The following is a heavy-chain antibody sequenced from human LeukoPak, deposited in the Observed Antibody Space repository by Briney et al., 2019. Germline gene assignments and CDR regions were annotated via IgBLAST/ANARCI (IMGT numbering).Heavy chain of an antibody. CDR3: GKDSIPWLVLGFAY. CDR2: ISGSGDST. Sequence: GGSLRLSCVASGFSSSSYAMNWVRQAPGKGLEWVSGISGSGDSTYYADSVKGRFTISRDNPKNTLYLQMNSLRAEDTAVYYLGKDSIPWLVLGFAYGGQGTLVTVSS. J-gene: IGHJ4*02. CDR1: GFSSSSYA. D-gene: IGHD3-3*01. V-gene: IGHV3-23*01.